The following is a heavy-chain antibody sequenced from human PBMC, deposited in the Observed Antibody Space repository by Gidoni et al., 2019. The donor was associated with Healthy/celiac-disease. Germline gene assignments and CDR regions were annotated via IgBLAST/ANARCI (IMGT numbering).Heavy chain of an antibody. CDR3: ARDDGYYDSSGYFHDY. Sequence: EVQRVESGGGEVRPGGPLRLYGAASGVTWDDDGMSGVRQAPGKGLEWVSGINWTCGSTGYADSVKGRFTISRDNAKNSLYLQMNSLSAEDTALYYCARDDGYYDSSGYFHDYWGQGTLVTVSS. CDR1: GVTWDDDG. J-gene: IGHJ4*02. V-gene: IGHV3-20*04. D-gene: IGHD3-22*01. CDR2: INWTCGST.